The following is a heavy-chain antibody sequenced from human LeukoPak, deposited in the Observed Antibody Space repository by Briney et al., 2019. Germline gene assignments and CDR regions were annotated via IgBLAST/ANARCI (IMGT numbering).Heavy chain of an antibody. CDR1: GFTFTTHW. J-gene: IGHJ4*02. CDR3: ARGKYGGYFIDY. CDR2: IKPDGSDT. D-gene: IGHD5-12*01. V-gene: IGHV3-74*01. Sequence: GWSLRLSCGASGFTFTTHWIHWVRQAPGKGLVWVSRIKPDGSDTNYADSVKGRFTISRDNAKNTVYLQMNSLRAEDTAVYYCARGKYGGYFIDYWGQGTLVTVSS.